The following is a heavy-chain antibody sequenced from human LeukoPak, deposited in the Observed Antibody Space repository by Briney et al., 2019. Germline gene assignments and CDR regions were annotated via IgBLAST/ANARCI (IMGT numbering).Heavy chain of an antibody. J-gene: IGHJ4*02. D-gene: IGHD1-26*01. CDR2: ISSSGSTI. CDR1: GFTFSSYE. Sequence: PGGSLRLSCAASGFTFSSYEMNWVRQAPGKGLEWASYISSSGSTIYYADSVKGRFTISRDNAKNSLYLQMNSLRAEDTAVYYCARDVTTWELQRDYWGQGTLVTVSS. CDR3: ARDVTTWELQRDY. V-gene: IGHV3-48*03.